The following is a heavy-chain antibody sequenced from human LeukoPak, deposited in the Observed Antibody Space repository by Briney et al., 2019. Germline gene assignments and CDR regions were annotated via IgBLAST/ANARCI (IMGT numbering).Heavy chain of an antibody. J-gene: IGHJ3*02. V-gene: IGHV1-8*01. CDR3: ARLPTPSDAFDI. Sequence: ASVKVSCKASGYTFTSYDINWVRQATGQGLEWMGWMNPNSGNTGYAQKFQGRVTMTRNTSISTAYMELSSLRSEDTAVYYCARLPTPSDAFDIWGQGTMVTVFS. CDR2: MNPNSGNT. D-gene: IGHD4-17*01. CDR1: GYTFTSYD.